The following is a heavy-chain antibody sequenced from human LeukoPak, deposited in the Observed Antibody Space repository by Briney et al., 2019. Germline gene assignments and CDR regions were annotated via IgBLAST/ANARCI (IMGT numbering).Heavy chain of an antibody. Sequence: PSETLSLTCAVYGGSFSVYYWSWIRQPPGKGLEWIGEINHSGSTNYNPSLKSRVTISVDTSKNQFSLKLSSVAAADTAVYYCASHTGYCTNGVCYTPRNWFDPWGQGTLVTVSS. J-gene: IGHJ5*02. CDR3: ASHTGYCTNGVCYTPRNWFDP. V-gene: IGHV4-34*01. CDR1: GGSFSVYY. CDR2: INHSGST. D-gene: IGHD2-8*01.